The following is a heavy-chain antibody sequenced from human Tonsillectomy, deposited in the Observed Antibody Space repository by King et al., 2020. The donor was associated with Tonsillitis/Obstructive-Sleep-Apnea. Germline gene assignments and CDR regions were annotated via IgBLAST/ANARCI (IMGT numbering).Heavy chain of an antibody. CDR2: IYYIGST. V-gene: IGHV4-59*01. Sequence: VQLQESGPGLVKPSETLSLTCTVSGGSISSYYWSWIRQPPGKGLEWIGYIYYIGSTNYNPSLKSRVTISLDTSKNQFSLKLSSVTAADTAVYYCASQYYYDSSGYYREYFQHWGQGTLVTVSS. CDR1: GGSISSYY. D-gene: IGHD3-22*01. J-gene: IGHJ1*01. CDR3: ASQYYYDSSGYYREYFQH.